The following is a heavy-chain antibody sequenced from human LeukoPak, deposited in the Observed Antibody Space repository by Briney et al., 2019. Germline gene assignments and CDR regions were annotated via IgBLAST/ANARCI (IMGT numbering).Heavy chain of an antibody. J-gene: IGHJ4*02. Sequence: GESLKISCKGSGYTFTSYCIGWVRQMPGKGLESMGFIYPGDSDTRYSPSFEGQVTISADRSISTAYLQWNSLKASDTAMYYCARHKAGNGWDLDYWGQGTLVTVSS. CDR1: GYTFTSYC. CDR2: IYPGDSDT. V-gene: IGHV5-51*01. CDR3: ARHKAGNGWDLDY. D-gene: IGHD6-19*01.